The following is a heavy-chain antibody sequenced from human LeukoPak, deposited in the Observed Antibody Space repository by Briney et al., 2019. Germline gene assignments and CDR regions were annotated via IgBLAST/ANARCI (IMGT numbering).Heavy chain of an antibody. CDR3: ARDYCSGGSCYSSYYYYGMDV. V-gene: IGHV4-39*02. CDR1: GGSISSSSYC. J-gene: IGHJ6*02. CDR2: IYYSGST. D-gene: IGHD2-15*01. Sequence: SETLSLTCTVSGGSISSSSYCWGWIRQPPGKGLEWIGSIYYSGSTYYNPSLKSRVTISVDTSKNQFSLKLSTVTAADTAVYYCARDYCSGGSCYSSYYYYGMDVWGQGTTVTVSS.